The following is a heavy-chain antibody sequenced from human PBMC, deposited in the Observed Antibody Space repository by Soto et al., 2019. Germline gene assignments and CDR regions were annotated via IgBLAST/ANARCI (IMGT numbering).Heavy chain of an antibody. J-gene: IGHJ5*02. CDR2: INPSDHGT. CDR1: GYTFTNYY. Sequence: QVQLVQSGAEVKKPGASVKVSCEASGYTFTNYYVHWVRQAPGQGLEWMGIINPSDHGTTYAQKFQGRLTMTRDTSTSTVYMELSSLGSEDTAVYYFARNGGNSITVFSSWGQGTLVTVSS. V-gene: IGHV1-46*01. CDR3: ARNGGNSITVFSS. D-gene: IGHD3-9*01.